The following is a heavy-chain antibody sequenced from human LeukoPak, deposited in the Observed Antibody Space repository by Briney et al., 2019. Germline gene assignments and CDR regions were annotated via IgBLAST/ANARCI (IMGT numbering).Heavy chain of an antibody. Sequence: ASVKVSCKASGYTFTGYYMHWVRQAPGQGLEWMGWINPNSGGTNYAQKFQGRITMTRDTSISTAYMELSRLRSDDTAVYYCARVWFGELLALTPDYGMDVWGQGTTVTVSS. D-gene: IGHD3-10*01. CDR2: INPNSGGT. J-gene: IGHJ6*02. CDR3: ARVWFGELLALTPDYGMDV. CDR1: GYTFTGYY. V-gene: IGHV1-2*02.